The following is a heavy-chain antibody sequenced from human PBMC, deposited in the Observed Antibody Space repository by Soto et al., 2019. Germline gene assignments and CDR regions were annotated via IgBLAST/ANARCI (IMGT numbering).Heavy chain of an antibody. CDR3: ARAPGLDPFDY. J-gene: IGHJ4*02. CDR1: GGSFSSYY. CDR2: IYYSGST. V-gene: IGHV4-39*01. Sequence: SETLSLTCAVYGGSFSSYYWGWIRQPPGKGLEWIGSIYYSGSTYYNPSLKSRVTISVDTSKNQFSLKLSSVTAADTAVYYCARAPGLDPFDYWGQGTLVTVSS.